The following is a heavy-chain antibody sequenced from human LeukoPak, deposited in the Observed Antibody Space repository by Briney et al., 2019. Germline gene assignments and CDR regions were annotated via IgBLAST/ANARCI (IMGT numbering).Heavy chain of an antibody. D-gene: IGHD6-13*01. V-gene: IGHV1-2*02. J-gene: IGHJ5*02. CDR2: INPNSGGT. Sequence: ASVKVSCKASGYTFTGYYIHWVRQAPGQGLEWMGWINPNSGGTNYAQKFQGRVTMARDTSISTAYMELSRLRSDDTAVYYCARERGGQQLVRMNWFDPWGQGTLVTVSS. CDR3: ARERGGQQLVRMNWFDP. CDR1: GYTFTGYY.